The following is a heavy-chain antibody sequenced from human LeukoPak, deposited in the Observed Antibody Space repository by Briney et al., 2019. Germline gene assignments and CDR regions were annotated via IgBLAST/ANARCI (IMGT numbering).Heavy chain of an antibody. Sequence: GASVKVSCKASGYTFTSYAMNWVRQAPGQGLEWMGWINTNTGNPTYAQGFTGRFVFSLDTSVCTAYLQICSLKAEDTAVYYCARNAYGAQTPSDVWGQGTTVTVSS. CDR3: ARNAYGAQTPSDV. CDR2: INTNTGNP. J-gene: IGHJ6*02. D-gene: IGHD4-17*01. V-gene: IGHV7-4-1*01. CDR1: GYTFTSYA.